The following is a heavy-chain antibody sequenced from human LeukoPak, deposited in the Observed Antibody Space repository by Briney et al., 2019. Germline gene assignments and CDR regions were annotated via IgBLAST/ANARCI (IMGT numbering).Heavy chain of an antibody. CDR2: ISSSGTTI. CDR1: GFAFRSCE. V-gene: IGHV3-48*03. CDR3: AKVGPHFDY. Sequence: GGSLRLSCAASGFAFRSCEMNWVRQAPGKGLEWISYISSSGTTIYYADSVKGRFTISRDNAKNSLYLQMNSLRAEDTAVYYCAKVGPHFDYWGQGTLVTVSS. J-gene: IGHJ4*02. D-gene: IGHD1-26*01.